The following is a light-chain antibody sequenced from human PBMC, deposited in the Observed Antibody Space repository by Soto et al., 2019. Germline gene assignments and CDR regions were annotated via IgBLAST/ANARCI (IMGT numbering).Light chain of an antibody. J-gene: IGKJ4*01. V-gene: IGKV3-20*01. CDR3: QQYGSSPPIT. CDR1: QSVSSSY. CDR2: GAS. Sequence: EILLTQSPCTLSLSPGERATLSCRASQSVSSSYLAWYQQKPGQAPRLLIYGASSRATGIPDRFSGSGSGTDFTLTISRLEPEDFAVYYCQQYGSSPPITFGGGTKVDIK.